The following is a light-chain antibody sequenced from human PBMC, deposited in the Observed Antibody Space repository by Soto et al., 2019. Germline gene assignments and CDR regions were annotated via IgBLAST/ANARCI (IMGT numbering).Light chain of an antibody. Sequence: DIKMTQSPSSLSASVGDRVTITCRASQGISYYLAWYQQKPGKVPRLLIYAASTLQSGVPSRFSGSGSGSEFTLTISSLQPEDVATYYCQQYNSAPLTFGGGTKVEIK. J-gene: IGKJ4*01. CDR3: QQYNSAPLT. V-gene: IGKV1-27*01. CDR1: QGISYY. CDR2: AAS.